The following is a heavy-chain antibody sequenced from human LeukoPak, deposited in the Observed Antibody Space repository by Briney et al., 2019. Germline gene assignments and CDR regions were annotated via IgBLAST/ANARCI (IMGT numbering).Heavy chain of an antibody. Sequence: ASVKVSCKASGYTFTSYGISWVRQAPGQGLEWMGWISAYNGNTNYAQKLQGRVTMTTDTSTSTAYMELRSLRSDDTAVYYCARDGRLRYFDWSHRYGYFDYWGQGTLVTVSS. J-gene: IGHJ4*02. CDR3: ARDGRLRYFDWSHRYGYFDY. D-gene: IGHD3-9*01. V-gene: IGHV1-18*01. CDR2: ISAYNGNT. CDR1: GYTFTSYG.